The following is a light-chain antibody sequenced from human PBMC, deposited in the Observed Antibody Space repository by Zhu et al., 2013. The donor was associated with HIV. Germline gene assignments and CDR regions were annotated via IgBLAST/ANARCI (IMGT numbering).Light chain of an antibody. J-gene: IGKJ2*01. CDR1: QGISSY. CDR3: QQSYDTLPYT. V-gene: IGKV1-39*01. Sequence: DIQLTQSPSSLSASVGDRVTITCRTSQGISSYLNWYQHKPGKAPRLLIYAASSLQSGVPSRFSGSGSGTDFTLTISSLQPEDFATYYCQQSYDTLPYTFGQGTKLEI. CDR2: AAS.